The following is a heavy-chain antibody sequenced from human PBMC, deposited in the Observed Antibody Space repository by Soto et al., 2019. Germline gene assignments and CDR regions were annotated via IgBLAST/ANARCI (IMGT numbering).Heavy chain of an antibody. Sequence: GGSLRLSCAASGFTFSSYEMNWVRQAPGKGLEWVSYISSSGSTIYYADSVKGRFTISRDNAKNSLYLQMNSLRAEDTAVYYCARDFGEKVVTNFYGMDVWGQGTTVTVSS. CDR3: ARDFGEKVVTNFYGMDV. D-gene: IGHD2-21*02. V-gene: IGHV3-48*03. J-gene: IGHJ6*02. CDR1: GFTFSSYE. CDR2: ISSSGSTI.